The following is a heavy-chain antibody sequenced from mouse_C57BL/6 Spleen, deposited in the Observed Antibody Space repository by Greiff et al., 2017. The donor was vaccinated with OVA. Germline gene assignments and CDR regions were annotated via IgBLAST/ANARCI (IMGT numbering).Heavy chain of an antibody. Sequence: QVQLQQSGAELVKPGASVKLSCKASGYTFTSYWMHWVKQRPGQGLEWIGMIHPNSGSTNYNEKFKSKATLTVDKSSSTAYMQLSSLTSEDSAVYYFARRGVVAPYWYFDVWGTGTTVTVSS. J-gene: IGHJ1*03. D-gene: IGHD1-1*01. CDR1: GYTFTSYW. CDR2: IHPNSGST. CDR3: ARRGVVAPYWYFDV. V-gene: IGHV1-64*01.